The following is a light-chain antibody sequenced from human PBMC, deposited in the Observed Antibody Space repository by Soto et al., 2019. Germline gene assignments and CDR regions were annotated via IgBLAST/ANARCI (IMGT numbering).Light chain of an antibody. CDR1: QSISNY. J-gene: IGKJ3*01. V-gene: IGKV1-39*01. Sequence: DIQMTQSPSSLSASVGDRVTITCRSSQSISNYLNWYQQKPGKAPKLLIYAASSLEGGVPSRFSGSGSGTDFTLTISSLQPEDFATYYCQQTYATLFTFGPGTEVDIK. CDR3: QQTYATLFT. CDR2: AAS.